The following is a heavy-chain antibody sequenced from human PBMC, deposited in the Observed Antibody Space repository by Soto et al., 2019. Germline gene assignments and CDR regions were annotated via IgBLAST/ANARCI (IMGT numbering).Heavy chain of an antibody. Sequence: QVQLVQSGAEVKKPGASVKVSCKASGYTFTSYDINWVRQPTGQVLEWMGWMNPNSGNTGYAQKFQGRVTMTRNTSLSTAYRELSSLRSEDTAVYYCARESARRAIDYWGQGTLVTVSS. CDR2: MNPNSGNT. CDR1: GYTFTSYD. V-gene: IGHV1-8*01. CDR3: ARESARRAIDY. J-gene: IGHJ4*02.